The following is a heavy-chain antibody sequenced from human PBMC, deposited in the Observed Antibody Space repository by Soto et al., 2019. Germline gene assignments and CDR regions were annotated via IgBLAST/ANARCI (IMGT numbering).Heavy chain of an antibody. CDR3: ARATIAAADTNYYYGMDV. V-gene: IGHV6-1*01. CDR1: GDSVSSNSAA. CDR2: TYYRSKWYN. J-gene: IGHJ6*02. Sequence: CAISGDSVSSNSAAWNWIRQSPSRGLEWLGRTYYRSKWYNDYAVSVKSRITINPDTSKNQFSLQLNSVTPEDTAVYYCARATIAAADTNYYYGMDVWGQGTTVTVSS. D-gene: IGHD6-13*01.